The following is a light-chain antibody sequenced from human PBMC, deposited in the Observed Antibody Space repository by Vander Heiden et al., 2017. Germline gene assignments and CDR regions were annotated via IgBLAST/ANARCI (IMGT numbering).Light chain of an antibody. CDR2: EVS. Sequence: QSALTQPASVSGSPGQSLTISCTGTSRDVGSYNLVSWYQQHPGNAPILMSYEVSKRPSGVSNRFSGSKSGNTALPTTSGLQAEDEAYYYCSLYAGSSTVVFGGGTKLTVL. CDR1: SRDVGSYNL. J-gene: IGLJ3*02. V-gene: IGLV2-23*02. CDR3: SLYAGSSTVV.